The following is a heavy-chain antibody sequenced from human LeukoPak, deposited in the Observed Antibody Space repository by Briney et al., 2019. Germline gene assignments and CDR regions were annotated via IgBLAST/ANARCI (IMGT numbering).Heavy chain of an antibody. CDR2: IYTSGST. Sequence: SETLSLTCTVSGGSISSGSYYWSWIRQPAGKGLEWIGRIYTSGSTNYNPSLKSRVTISVDTSKNQFSLKLSSVTAADTAVYYCARVDFWSGYPDYWGQGTLSPSPQ. D-gene: IGHD3-3*01. V-gene: IGHV4-61*02. CDR1: GGSISSGSYY. CDR3: ARVDFWSGYPDY. J-gene: IGHJ4*02.